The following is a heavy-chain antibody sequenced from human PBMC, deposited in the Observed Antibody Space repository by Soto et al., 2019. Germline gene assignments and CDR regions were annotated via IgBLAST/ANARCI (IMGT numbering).Heavy chain of an antibody. J-gene: IGHJ4*02. D-gene: IGHD3-22*01. CDR2: ISAYNGNT. CDR3: ARRLGIYDSSGYYSKGNQGSPSGFDY. CDR1: GYTFASYG. Sequence: ASVKVSCKASGYTFASYGISWVRQAPGQGLEWMGWISAYNGNTNYAQKLQGRVTMTTDTSTSTAYMELRSLRSDDTAVYYCARRLGIYDSSGYYSKGNQGSPSGFDYWGQGTLATVSS. V-gene: IGHV1-18*01.